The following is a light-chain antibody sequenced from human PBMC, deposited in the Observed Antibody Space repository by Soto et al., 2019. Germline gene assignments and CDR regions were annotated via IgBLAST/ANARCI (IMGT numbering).Light chain of an antibody. J-gene: IGLJ1*01. CDR1: SSDIGGYNS. Sequence: QSALTQPASVSGSPGQSITISCTGTSSDIGGYNSVSWYQQHPGRAPRLIIYEVTNRPSGVSNRFSASKSGNTPSLTISGLQAEDEADYYCTSYTPIVTLGSVFGTGTKLTVL. CDR2: EVT. CDR3: TSYTPIVTLGSV. V-gene: IGLV2-14*01.